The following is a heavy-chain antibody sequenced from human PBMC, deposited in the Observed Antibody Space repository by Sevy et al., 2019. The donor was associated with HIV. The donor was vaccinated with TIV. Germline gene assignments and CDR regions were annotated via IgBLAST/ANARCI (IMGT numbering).Heavy chain of an antibody. J-gene: IGHJ4*02. V-gene: IGHV3-72*01. D-gene: IGHD6-13*01. Sequence: GGSLRLSCAASGFTFSIIYMNWVRQAPGKGLEWVGRIKAKANGGTTDYAASVNDRFTMSRDDSKKSLYLQLNSLKTEDTAVYYCARVRGSSWYESYFDYWGQGTLVTVSS. CDR3: ARVRGSSWYESYFDY. CDR1: GFTFSIIY. CDR2: IKAKANGGTT.